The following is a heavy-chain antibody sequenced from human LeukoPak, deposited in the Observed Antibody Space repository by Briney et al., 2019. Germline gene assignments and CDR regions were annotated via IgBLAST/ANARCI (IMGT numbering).Heavy chain of an antibody. Sequence: SETLSLTCTVSGGSISSYYWSWLRQPPGKGLEWIGYIYYSGSTNYNPSLKSRVTISVDTSKNQFSLKLSSVTAADTAVYYCARVPQPYCSSTSCYSIFDYWGQGTLVTVSS. V-gene: IGHV4-59*01. J-gene: IGHJ4*02. CDR2: IYYSGST. CDR1: GGSISSYY. CDR3: ARVPQPYCSSTSCYSIFDY. D-gene: IGHD2-2*01.